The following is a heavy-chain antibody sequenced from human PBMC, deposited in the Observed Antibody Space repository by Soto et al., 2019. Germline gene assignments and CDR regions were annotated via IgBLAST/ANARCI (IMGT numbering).Heavy chain of an antibody. Sequence: ASVKVSCKASGYTFTSYGISWVRQAPGQGLEWMGWISAYNGNTNYAQKLQGRVTMTTDTSTSTAYMELRSLRSDDTAVYYCARDIPRYFVVVPAAMQSWFDPWGQGTLVTVSS. V-gene: IGHV1-18*01. D-gene: IGHD2-2*01. CDR2: ISAYNGNT. J-gene: IGHJ5*02. CDR1: GYTFTSYG. CDR3: ARDIPRYFVVVPAAMQSWFDP.